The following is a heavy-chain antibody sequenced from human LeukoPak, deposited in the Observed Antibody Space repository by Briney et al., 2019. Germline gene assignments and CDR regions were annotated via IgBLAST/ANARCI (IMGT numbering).Heavy chain of an antibody. D-gene: IGHD1-14*01. CDR1: GYTFTSYD. CDR2: ISTYNDNT. CDR3: ARANNVRGYYGMDV. J-gene: IGHJ6*02. V-gene: IGHV1-18*01. Sequence: ASVKVSCKASGYTFTSYDISWVRQAPGQGLEWMGWISTYNDNTHFAQKLQGRVTMTTDASTSTAYMELKSLSSDDTAVYYCARANNVRGYYGMDVWGQGTTVTVSS.